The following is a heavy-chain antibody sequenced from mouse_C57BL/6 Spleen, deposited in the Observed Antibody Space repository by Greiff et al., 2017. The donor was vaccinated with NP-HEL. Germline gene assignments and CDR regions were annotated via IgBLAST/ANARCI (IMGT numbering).Heavy chain of an antibody. CDR1: GYTFTDYN. D-gene: IGHD1-1*01. Sequence: VQLKQSGPELVKPGASVKMSCKASGYTFTDYNMHWVKQSHGKSLEWIGYINPNNGGTSYNQKFKGKATLTVNKSSSTAYMELRSLTSEDSAVYYCARYYYGSSPAWFAYWGQGTLVTVSA. J-gene: IGHJ3*01. V-gene: IGHV1-22*01. CDR3: ARYYYGSSPAWFAY. CDR2: INPNNGGT.